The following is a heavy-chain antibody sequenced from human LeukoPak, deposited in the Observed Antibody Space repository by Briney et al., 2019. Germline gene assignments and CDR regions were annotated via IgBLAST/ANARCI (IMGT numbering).Heavy chain of an antibody. V-gene: IGHV1-18*01. CDR3: ARDDRWELLCPDY. CDR2: ISAYNGNT. CDR1: GGTFSSYA. J-gene: IGHJ4*02. D-gene: IGHD1-26*01. Sequence: ASAKVSCKASGGTFSSYAISWVRQAPGQGLEWMGWISAYNGNTNYAQKLQGRVTMTTDTSTSTAYMELRSLRSDDTAVYYCARDDRWELLCPDYWGQGTLVTVSS.